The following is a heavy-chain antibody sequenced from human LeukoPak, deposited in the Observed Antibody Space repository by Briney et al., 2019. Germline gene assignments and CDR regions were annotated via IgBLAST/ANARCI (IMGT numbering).Heavy chain of an antibody. CDR2: ISSSSSYI. CDR3: ARDGVYSSSWYGSYYYGMDV. Sequence: GGSLRLPCAASGFTFSSYSMNWVRQAPGKGLEWVSSISSSSSYIYYADSVKGRFTISRDNAKNSLYLQMNSLRAEDTAVYYCARDGVYSSSWYGSYYYGMDVWGQGTTVTVSS. V-gene: IGHV3-21*01. J-gene: IGHJ6*02. CDR1: GFTFSSYS. D-gene: IGHD6-13*01.